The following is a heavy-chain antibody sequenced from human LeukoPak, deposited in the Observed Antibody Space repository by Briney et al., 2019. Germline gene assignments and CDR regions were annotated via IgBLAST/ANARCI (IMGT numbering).Heavy chain of an antibody. V-gene: IGHV3-11*05. J-gene: IGHJ1*01. D-gene: IGHD4-23*01. CDR2: ISGDSYT. Sequence: GGSLRLSCAASGFTFRDYHMSWIRQTPGKGLEWLSYISGDSYTKYADSVKGRFTISRDNAKNSLFLQMNSLRVEDTAVYYCARGGGNSGCFQHWGQGTLVTVSS. CDR3: ARGGGNSGCFQH. CDR1: GFTFRDYH.